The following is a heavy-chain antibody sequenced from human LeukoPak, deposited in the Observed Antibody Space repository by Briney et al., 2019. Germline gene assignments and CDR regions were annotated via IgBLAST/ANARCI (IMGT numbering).Heavy chain of an antibody. CDR1: GGSISSYY. Sequence: SETLSLTCTVSGGSISSYYWSWIRQPPGKGMEWIGYIYYSGSTNYNPSLKSRVTISVDTSKNQFSLKLSSVTAADTAVYYCARRLRDARVDYWGQGTLVTVSS. J-gene: IGHJ4*02. D-gene: IGHD3-3*01. CDR2: IYYSGST. V-gene: IGHV4-59*08. CDR3: ARRLRDARVDY.